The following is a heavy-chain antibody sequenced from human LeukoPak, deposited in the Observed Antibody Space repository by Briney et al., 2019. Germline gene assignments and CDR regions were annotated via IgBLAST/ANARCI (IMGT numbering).Heavy chain of an antibody. Sequence: GGSLRLSCAASGFTFSSYAMSWVRQAPGKGLEWVSGISLSGGSTYYADSVKGRFTISRDNSKNTLYLQMNSLRAEDTAVYYCARDGGLLPLDYWGQGTLVTVSS. CDR1: GFTFSSYA. J-gene: IGHJ4*02. V-gene: IGHV3-23*01. CDR2: ISLSGGST. D-gene: IGHD3-22*01. CDR3: ARDGGLLPLDY.